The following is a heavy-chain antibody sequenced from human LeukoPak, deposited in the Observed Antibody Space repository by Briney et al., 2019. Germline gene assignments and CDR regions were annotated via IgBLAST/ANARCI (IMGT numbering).Heavy chain of an antibody. D-gene: IGHD3-10*01. CDR3: ARGRRLLWFGPQPNWFDP. J-gene: IGHJ5*02. Sequence: PSETLSLTCAVYGGSFSGYYWSWIRQPPGKGLEWIGEINHSGSTNYNPSLKSRVTISVDTSKNQFSLKLSSVTAADTAVYYCARGRRLLWFGPQPNWFDPWGQGTLVTISS. CDR2: INHSGST. V-gene: IGHV4-34*01. CDR1: GGSFSGYY.